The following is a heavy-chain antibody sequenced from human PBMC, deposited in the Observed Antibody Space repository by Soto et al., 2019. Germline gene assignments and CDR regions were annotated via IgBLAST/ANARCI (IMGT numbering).Heavy chain of an antibody. J-gene: IGHJ5*02. CDR3: ARGRSYDYIWGSYRLYNWFDP. CDR1: GGSISSYY. Sequence: SETLSLTCTVSGGSISSYYWSWIRQPPGKGLEWIGYIYYSGSTNYNPSLKSRVTISVDTSKNQFSLKLNSVTAADTAVYYCARGRSYDYIWGSYRLYNWFDPWGQGTLVTVSS. D-gene: IGHD3-16*02. V-gene: IGHV4-59*01. CDR2: IYYSGST.